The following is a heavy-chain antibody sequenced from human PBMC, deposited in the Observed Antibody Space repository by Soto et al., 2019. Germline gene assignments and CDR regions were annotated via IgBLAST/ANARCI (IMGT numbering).Heavy chain of an antibody. D-gene: IGHD6-19*01. CDR2: IWYDGSNK. CDR3: ARENVAGLPYYYYYGMDV. J-gene: IGHJ6*02. V-gene: IGHV3-33*01. Sequence: GGSLRLSCAASGFTFSSYGMHWVRQAPGKGLEWVAVIWYDGSNKYYADSVKGRFTISRDNSKNTLYLQMNSLRAEDTAVYYCARENVAGLPYYYYYGMDVWGQGTTVTVSS. CDR1: GFTFSSYG.